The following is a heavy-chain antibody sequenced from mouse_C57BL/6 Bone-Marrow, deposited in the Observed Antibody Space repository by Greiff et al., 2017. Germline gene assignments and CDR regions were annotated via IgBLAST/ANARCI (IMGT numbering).Heavy chain of an antibody. CDR1: GFSLTSYG. J-gene: IGHJ1*03. D-gene: IGHD1-1*01. CDR3: AKRPYGSIHWYFDV. Sequence: VKLMESGPGLVQPSQSLSITCTVSGFSLTSYGVHWVRQSPGKGLEWLGVIWRGGSTDYNAAFMSRLSITKDNSKSQVFFKMNSLQADDTAIYYCAKRPYGSIHWYFDVWGTGTTVTVSS. V-gene: IGHV2-5*01. CDR2: IWRGGST.